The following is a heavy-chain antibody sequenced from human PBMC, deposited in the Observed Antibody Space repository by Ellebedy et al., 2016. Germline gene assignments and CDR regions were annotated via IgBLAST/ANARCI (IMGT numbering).Heavy chain of an antibody. Sequence: GESLKISCAASGFTFSSYWMGWVRQAPGKGLEWVANIKQDGSEKIYVDSVKGRFTISRDNSKNRLSLQMNSLRPEDTAVYYCAKVRQRYGSYGHYSGMDAWGQGTTVSVSS. CDR3: AKVRQRYGSYGHYSGMDA. V-gene: IGHV3-7*01. CDR1: GFTFSSYW. CDR2: IKQDGSEK. J-gene: IGHJ6*02. D-gene: IGHD1-26*01.